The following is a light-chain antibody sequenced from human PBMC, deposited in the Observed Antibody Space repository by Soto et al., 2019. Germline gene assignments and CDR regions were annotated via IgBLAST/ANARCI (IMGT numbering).Light chain of an antibody. CDR3: QQKGPYYL. J-gene: IGKJ3*01. CDR1: QSVSSSY. V-gene: IGKV3-20*01. CDR2: DAS. Sequence: EIALTQSPGTLSLSPGERATLSCRASQSVSSSYLAWYQQKPGQAPGLLIYDASRPTGLPQRFSGSGSATDFTLTISSLYAEDFAVYYCQQKGPYYLFGAGTNVDIK.